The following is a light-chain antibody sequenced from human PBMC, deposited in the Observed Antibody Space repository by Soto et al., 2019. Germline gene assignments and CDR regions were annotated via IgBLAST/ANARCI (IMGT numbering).Light chain of an antibody. CDR3: CSYATPRQ. J-gene: IGLJ2*01. CDR2: EVT. Sequence: QSALTQPASVSGSPGQSITISCTGTSSDVGGYNYVSWYQQYPGKAPKLMIYEVTHRPSGVSNRFSGSKSGNMASLTISGLQAEDEAEYYCCSYATPRQFGGGTKLTVL. CDR1: SSDVGGYNY. V-gene: IGLV2-14*01.